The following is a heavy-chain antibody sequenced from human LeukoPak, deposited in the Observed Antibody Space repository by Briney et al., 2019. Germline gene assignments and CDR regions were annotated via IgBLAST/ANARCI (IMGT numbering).Heavy chain of an antibody. CDR2: INPNSGGT. D-gene: IGHD6-13*01. CDR1: GYTFTAYY. Sequence: GASVKVSCKASGYTFTAYYVHWVRQAPGQGLEWMGWINPNSGGTNYAQKFQGRVTMTKDTSISTAYMELRRLRSDDTAVYYCTRDPPYSSSWYEGYYFDYWGQGTLVTVSS. J-gene: IGHJ4*02. CDR3: TRDPPYSSSWYEGYYFDY. V-gene: IGHV1-2*02.